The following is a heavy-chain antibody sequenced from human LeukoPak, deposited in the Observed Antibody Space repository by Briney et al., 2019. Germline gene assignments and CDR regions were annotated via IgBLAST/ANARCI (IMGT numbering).Heavy chain of an antibody. J-gene: IGHJ4*02. Sequence: SETLSLTCTVSGGSVSSYYWSWIRQPPGKGLEWIGYIYYSGSTNYNPSLKSRVTISVDTSKNQFSLKLSSVTAADTAVYYCARAQANWGLYWGQGTLVTVSS. CDR1: GGSVSSYY. D-gene: IGHD7-27*01. CDR2: IYYSGST. CDR3: ARAQANWGLY. V-gene: IGHV4-59*02.